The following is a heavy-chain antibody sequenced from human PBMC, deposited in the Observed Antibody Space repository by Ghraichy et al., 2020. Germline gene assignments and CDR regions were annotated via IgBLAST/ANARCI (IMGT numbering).Heavy chain of an antibody. J-gene: IGHJ1*01. CDR1: GFTFSSYS. V-gene: IGHV3-21*01. CDR3: ARDGSYALIGGYFQH. CDR2: ISSSSSYI. D-gene: IGHD1-26*01. Sequence: GGSLRLSCAASGFTFSSYSMNWVRQAPGKGLEWVSSISSSSSYIYYADSVKGRFTISRDNAKNSLYLQMNSLRAEDTAVYYCARDGSYALIGGYFQHWGQGTLVTVSS.